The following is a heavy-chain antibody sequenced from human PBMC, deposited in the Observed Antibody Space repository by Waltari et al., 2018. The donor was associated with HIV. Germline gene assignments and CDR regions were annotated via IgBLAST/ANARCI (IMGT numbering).Heavy chain of an antibody. V-gene: IGHV4-34*01. CDR3: ARGRDYGSRVSAF. J-gene: IGHJ4*02. CDR1: EGSLPASF. D-gene: IGHD3-10*01. CDR2: INHSGFP. Sequence: HRGGEGLLNLSETLSLPCAVNEGSLPASFWTWIRHSPGKGLEWIAEINHSGFPNYNPSLKSRISISVHASNSHFFLSLSSVTAADTAIYFCARGRDYGSRVSAFWGQGTLVTVSS.